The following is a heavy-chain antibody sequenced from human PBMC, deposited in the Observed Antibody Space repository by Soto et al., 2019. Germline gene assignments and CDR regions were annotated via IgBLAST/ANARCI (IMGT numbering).Heavy chain of an antibody. CDR2: IYYSGST. V-gene: IGHV4-30-2*05. J-gene: IGHJ5*02. CDR3: ARGTTRPSSYGTNWFDP. D-gene: IGHD5-18*01. CDR1: GGSISSGGYS. Sequence: PSETLSLTCTVSGGSISSGGYSWSWIRQPPGKGLEWIGYIYYSGSTYYNPSLKSRVTISVDTSKNQFSLRLSSVTAADTAVYYCARGTTRPSSYGTNWFDPWGQGTLVTVSS.